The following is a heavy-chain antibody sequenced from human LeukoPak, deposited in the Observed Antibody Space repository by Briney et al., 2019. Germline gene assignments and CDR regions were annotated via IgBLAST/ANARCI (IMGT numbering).Heavy chain of an antibody. V-gene: IGHV3-23*01. D-gene: IGHD3-3*01. CDR1: GFTFSTYA. CDR2: IRGSGDST. Sequence: GGSLRLSCSASGFTFSTYAMSWVRQPPGKGLEWVSAIRGSGDSTYYAESVKGRFTISRDNSKNTLYLQMNSLRAEDTAVFYCARDQYDTWSRRGNFDSWGQGTLVIVSS. CDR3: ARDQYDTWSRRGNFDS. J-gene: IGHJ4*02.